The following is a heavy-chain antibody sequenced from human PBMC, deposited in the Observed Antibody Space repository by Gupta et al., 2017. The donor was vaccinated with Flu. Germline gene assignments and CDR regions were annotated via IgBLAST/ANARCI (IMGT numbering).Heavy chain of an antibody. V-gene: IGHV3-7*01. CDR1: GFTFRDFW. CDR2: INQDGSTK. J-gene: IGHJ4*02. Sequence: EVQLVESGGGLVQPGGSLRLSCAASGFTFRDFWMNWVRQAPGKGLEWVANINQDGSTKNYVDSLKGRFTVSRDNAKNSLYLQVDSLRAEDTAVYFCARNRGWEQFDYWGQGTLVTVSS. CDR3: ARNRGWEQFDY. D-gene: IGHD3-10*01.